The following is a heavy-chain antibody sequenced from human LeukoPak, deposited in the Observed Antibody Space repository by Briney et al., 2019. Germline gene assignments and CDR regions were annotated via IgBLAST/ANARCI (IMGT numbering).Heavy chain of an antibody. CDR3: ADVGGSL. Sequence: PGGSLRLSCVASGFTFSDHYMDWVRQAPGKGLEWVGQIRNRANGYTTNYAASVNGRFTISRDDSKESLYLQMRSLKTEDTAVYYCADVGGSLWGQGTLVNVSS. D-gene: IGHD1-26*01. V-gene: IGHV3-72*01. J-gene: IGHJ4*02. CDR1: GFTFSDHY. CDR2: IRNRANGYTT.